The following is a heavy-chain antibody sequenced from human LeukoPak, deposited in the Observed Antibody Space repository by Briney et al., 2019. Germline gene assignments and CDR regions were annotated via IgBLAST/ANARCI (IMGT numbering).Heavy chain of an antibody. CDR3: ARSVVVRGAPIDY. CDR2: IIHILGIA. D-gene: IGHD3-10*01. V-gene: IGHV1-69*02. Sequence: GSSVKVSCKASGGTFSSYTISWVRQAPGQGLEWMGRIIHILGIANYAQKFQGRVTITADKSTSTAYMELSSLRSEDTAVYYCARSVVVRGAPIDYWGQGTLVTVSS. CDR1: GGTFSSYT. J-gene: IGHJ4*02.